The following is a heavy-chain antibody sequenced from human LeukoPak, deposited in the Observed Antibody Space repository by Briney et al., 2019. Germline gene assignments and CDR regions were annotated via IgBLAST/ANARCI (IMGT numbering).Heavy chain of an antibody. CDR2: IYNSGST. V-gene: IGHV4-39*01. Sequence: SETLSLTCSVSGGSISSSSYYWGWIRQPPGKGLEWIGSIYNSGSTYYNPSLKSRVTVSVDRPKNQFSLKLISVTAADTAVYHCARHVASYDFDYWGQGTLVTVSS. J-gene: IGHJ4*02. CDR1: GGSISSSSYY. CDR3: ARHVASYDFDY. D-gene: IGHD2-21*01.